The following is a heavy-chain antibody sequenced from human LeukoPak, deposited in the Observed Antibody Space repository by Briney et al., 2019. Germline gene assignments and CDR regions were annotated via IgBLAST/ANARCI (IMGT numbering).Heavy chain of an antibody. CDR3: ARSYYYDSSGYLGY. CDR1: GGSISSGGYY. Sequence: PSQTLSLTCTVSGGSISSGGYYWTWIRQHPGKGLEWIGYIYYGGSTYYNPSPKSRVTISVDTSKNQFSLKLSSVTAADTAVYYCARSYYYDSSGYLGYWGQGTLVTVSS. CDR2: IYYGGST. V-gene: IGHV4-31*03. D-gene: IGHD3-22*01. J-gene: IGHJ4*02.